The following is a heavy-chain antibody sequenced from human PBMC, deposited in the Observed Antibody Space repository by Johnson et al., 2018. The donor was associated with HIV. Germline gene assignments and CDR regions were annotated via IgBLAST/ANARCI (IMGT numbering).Heavy chain of an antibody. CDR1: GFTFRNFA. D-gene: IGHD5-24*01. V-gene: IGHV3-30*01. Sequence: QVQLVESGGGVVQPGRSLRLSCAASGFTFRNFAMHWVRQAPGKGLEWLAVISYDGSNKYYADSVQGRFTISRDNSKNTLYLQMNSLRAEDTAVYYCARSKLQFLAPDAFDIWGQGTMVTVSS. CDR2: ISYDGSNK. J-gene: IGHJ3*02. CDR3: ARSKLQFLAPDAFDI.